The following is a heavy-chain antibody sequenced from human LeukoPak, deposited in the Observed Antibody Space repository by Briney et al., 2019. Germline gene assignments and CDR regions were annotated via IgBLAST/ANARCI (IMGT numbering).Heavy chain of an antibody. Sequence: SQTLSLTCTVSGGSISSGDYYWSWIRQPPGEGLEWIGYIYYSGSTYYNPSLKSRVTISVDTSKNQFSLKLTSVTAADTAVYYCARNRVGYCSGTSCYEYYFDYWGQGTLVTVSS. V-gene: IGHV4-30-4*01. J-gene: IGHJ4*02. CDR2: IYYSGST. D-gene: IGHD2-2*01. CDR1: GGSISSGDYY. CDR3: ARNRVGYCSGTSCYEYYFDY.